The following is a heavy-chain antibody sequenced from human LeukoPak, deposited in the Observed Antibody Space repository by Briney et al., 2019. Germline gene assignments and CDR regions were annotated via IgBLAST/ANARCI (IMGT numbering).Heavy chain of an antibody. CDR3: ARVKSSSWSVGYFQH. J-gene: IGHJ1*01. D-gene: IGHD6-13*01. V-gene: IGHV4-59*01. Sequence: SETLSLTCTVSGGSISSYYWSWIRQPPGKGLEWIGYIYYSGSTNYNPSLKSRVTISVDTSKNQFSLKLSSVTAADTAVYYCARVKSSSWSVGYFQHWGQGTLVTVSS. CDR1: GGSISSYY. CDR2: IYYSGST.